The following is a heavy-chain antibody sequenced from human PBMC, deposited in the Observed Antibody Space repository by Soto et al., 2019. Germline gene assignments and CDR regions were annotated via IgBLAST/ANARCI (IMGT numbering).Heavy chain of an antibody. Sequence: GWLRRAGTASGFTFTSYARSWVRLTPGKGLEWVSAISGSGSNTFYADSVSVRFTISRDNSNNTVFLQMNNLTAEDKAVYFCARDRATFDYWGQGTRVTVSS. D-gene: IGHD1-26*01. CDR1: GFTFTSYA. CDR3: ARDRATFDY. CDR2: ISGSGSNT. J-gene: IGHJ4*02. V-gene: IGHV3-23*01.